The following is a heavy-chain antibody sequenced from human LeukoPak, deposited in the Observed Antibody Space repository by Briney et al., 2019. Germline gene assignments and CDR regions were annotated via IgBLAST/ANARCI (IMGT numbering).Heavy chain of an antibody. J-gene: IGHJ4*02. D-gene: IGHD5-18*01. CDR1: GGSISSYY. CDR3: ARYSYGSLESFDY. V-gene: IGHV4-59*12. Sequence: SETLSLTCTVSGGSISSYYWSWIRQPPGKGLEWIGYIYYSGSTNYNPSLKSRVTISVDTSKNQFSLKLSSVTAADTAVYYCARYSYGSLESFDYWGQGTLVTVSS. CDR2: IYYSGST.